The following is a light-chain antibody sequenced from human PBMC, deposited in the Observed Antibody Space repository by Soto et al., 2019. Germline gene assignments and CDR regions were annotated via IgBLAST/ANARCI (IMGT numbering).Light chain of an antibody. CDR3: QQYNKWPVT. CDR1: QSVSSN. J-gene: IGKJ5*01. CDR2: GAS. V-gene: IGKV3-15*01. Sequence: QCAGNLTLSPRESAAHSRRASQSVSSNLAWYQQKPGQAPRLLIYGASTRATGIPARFSGSGSGTEFTLTISSLQSEDFAVYYCQQYNKWPVTFGQGTRLEIK.